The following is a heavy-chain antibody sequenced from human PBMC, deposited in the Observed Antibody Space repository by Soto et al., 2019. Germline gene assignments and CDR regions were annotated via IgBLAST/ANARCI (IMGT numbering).Heavy chain of an antibody. CDR2: INHSGST. J-gene: IGHJ6*02. D-gene: IGHD5-18*01. CDR3: ARENVSGYSRMDV. CDR1: GGSFSGYY. Sequence: QVQLQQWGAGLLKPSETLSLTCAVYGGSFSGYYWSWIRQPPGKGMEWIGEINHSGSTNYNPSLKSRVTISVDTSKNQFSLKLSSVTAADTAVYYWARENVSGYSRMDVWGQGTTVTVSS. V-gene: IGHV4-34*01.